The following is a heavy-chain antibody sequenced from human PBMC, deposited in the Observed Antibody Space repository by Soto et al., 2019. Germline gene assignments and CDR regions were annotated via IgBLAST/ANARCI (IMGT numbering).Heavy chain of an antibody. CDR1: GFTFSSYS. J-gene: IGHJ4*02. D-gene: IGHD3-3*01. Sequence: GGSLRLSCAASGFTFSSYSMNWVRQAPGKGLEWVSYISSSSSTIYYADSVKGRFTISRDNAKNSLYLQMNSLRDEDTAVYYCARDSGFLEWLSRSFDYWGQGTLVTVSS. V-gene: IGHV3-48*02. CDR3: ARDSGFLEWLSRSFDY. CDR2: ISSSSSTI.